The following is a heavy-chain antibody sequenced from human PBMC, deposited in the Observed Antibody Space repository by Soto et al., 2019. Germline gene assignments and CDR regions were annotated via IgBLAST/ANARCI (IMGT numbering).Heavy chain of an antibody. CDR2: IYHSGST. J-gene: IGHJ4*02. V-gene: IGHV4-59*01. D-gene: IGHD1-1*01. CDR1: GDTISDYY. CDR3: ARASRNYFDY. Sequence: QVQLQESGPGLVKPSETLSLTCTVSGDTISDYYWSWIRQPPGKGLEWIGYIYHSGSTYYNPSLKSRVTISVDTSKTQCSLKLSSVTAADTAVYYRARASRNYFDYWGQGTLVTVSS.